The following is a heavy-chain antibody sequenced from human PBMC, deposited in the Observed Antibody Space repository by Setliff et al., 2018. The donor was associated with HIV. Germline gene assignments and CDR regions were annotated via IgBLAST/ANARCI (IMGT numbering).Heavy chain of an antibody. V-gene: IGHV5-51*01. CDR2: IYPGDSDT. D-gene: IGHD2-2*01. CDR1: GYSFTSYW. CDR3: ARAALRYCTSTSCPRVDAFDI. Sequence: GESLKISCKGSGYSFTSYWIGWVRQMPGKGLEWMGIIYPGDSDTRYSPSFQGQVTISRDNAKNSLYLQMNSVRADDTAVYYCARAALRYCTSTSCPRVDAFDIWGQGTMVTVSS. J-gene: IGHJ3*02.